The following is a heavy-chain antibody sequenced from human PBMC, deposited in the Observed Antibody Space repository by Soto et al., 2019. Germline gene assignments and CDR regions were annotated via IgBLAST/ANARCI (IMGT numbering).Heavy chain of an antibody. J-gene: IGHJ4*02. V-gene: IGHV1-46*01. CDR1: GSSFISHS. CDR2: INPSGGSA. CDR3: ARDYVSSKLSLSYFEF. Sequence: QVQLVQSGAEVTRPGASVKVSCKASGSSFISHSIHWVRQAPGQGLEWMGFINPSGGSATLAQKFQGRVTMTRDTSTSTVYMELTILRSEDAAVYYCARDYVSSKLSLSYFEFWGQGTLVTVSS. D-gene: IGHD2-2*01.